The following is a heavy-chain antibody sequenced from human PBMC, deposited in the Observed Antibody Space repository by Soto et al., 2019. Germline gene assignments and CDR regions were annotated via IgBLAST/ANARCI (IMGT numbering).Heavy chain of an antibody. CDR1: GGSISSGNYY. CDR3: ATLGTPVTGLYYFDY. D-gene: IGHD4-17*01. CDR2: ISYSGTT. J-gene: IGHJ4*02. Sequence: QVQLQESGPGLVKPSQTLSLTCTVSGGSISSGNYYWSWIRQPPGKGLEWIGFISYSGTTHYSASIRSRVSRSVDTAKNQLSLDLSSVTAADTAVYYCATLGTPVTGLYYFDYWGQGTLVTVSS. V-gene: IGHV4-30-4*01.